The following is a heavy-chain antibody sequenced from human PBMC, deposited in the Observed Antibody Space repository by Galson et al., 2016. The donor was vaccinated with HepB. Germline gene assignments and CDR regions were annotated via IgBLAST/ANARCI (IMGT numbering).Heavy chain of an antibody. CDR2: VKSKTGGGTI. D-gene: IGHD6-19*01. J-gene: IGHJ6*04. CDR3: TTDSDPRSSYYYYYYTMDV. Sequence: SLRLSCAVSGFTFRNVWMSWVRQAPGKGLECVGRVKSKTGGGTIDYAAPVQGRFTISRDDSKHTLYLQMNSLKSEDTAIYYCTTDSDPRSSYYYYYYTMDVRGKGTTVTVSS. V-gene: IGHV3-15*01. CDR1: GFTFRNVW.